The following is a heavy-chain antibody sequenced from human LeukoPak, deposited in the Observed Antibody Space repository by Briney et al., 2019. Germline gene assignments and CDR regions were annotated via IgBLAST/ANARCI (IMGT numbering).Heavy chain of an antibody. J-gene: IGHJ4*02. CDR2: IQYDGSDK. CDR3: RDPFDY. V-gene: IGHV3-30*02. CDR1: GFTFSNYG. Sequence: GGTLRLSCAASGFTFSNYGMHWVRQAPGKGPEWVAFIQYDGSDKYYADSVKGRFTISRDNSKNTLYLQMNSLRTEDTAVYYCRDPFDYWGQGTLVTVSS.